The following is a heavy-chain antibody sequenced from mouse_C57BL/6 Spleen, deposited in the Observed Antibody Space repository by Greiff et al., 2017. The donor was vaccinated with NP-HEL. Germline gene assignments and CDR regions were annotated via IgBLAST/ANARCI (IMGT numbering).Heavy chain of an antibody. Sequence: EVKLVESGPELVKPGASVKISCKASGYSFTDYYMNWVKQSNGKSLEWIGVINPNNGNTGYNQTFKGKATLTVDQSSSTAYMSLNSLTSEDYAVYCYERDDYDVRFDDWGPGTMVTVSA. CDR3: ERDDYDVRFDD. D-gene: IGHD2-4*01. J-gene: IGHJ3*01. CDR1: GYSFTDYY. CDR2: INPNNGNT. V-gene: IGHV1-39*01.